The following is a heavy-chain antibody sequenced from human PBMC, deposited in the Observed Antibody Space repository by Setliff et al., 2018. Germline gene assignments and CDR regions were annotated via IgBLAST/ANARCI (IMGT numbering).Heavy chain of an antibody. V-gene: IGHV1-69*06. D-gene: IGHD3-22*01. CDR3: ARAPSSTVINWFDP. Sequence: GASVKVSCKASGATFSSYAISWVRQAPGQGLEWMGRIIPIFGTANYAQKFQGRVTITADKSTSTAYMELSSLRSEDTAVYYCARAPSSTVINWFDPWGQGTLVTVSS. J-gene: IGHJ5*02. CDR1: GATFSSYA. CDR2: IIPIFGTA.